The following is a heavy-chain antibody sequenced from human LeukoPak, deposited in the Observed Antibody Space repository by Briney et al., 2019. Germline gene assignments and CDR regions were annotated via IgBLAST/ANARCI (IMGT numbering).Heavy chain of an antibody. J-gene: IGHJ4*02. CDR1: GGSVSSSSYY. D-gene: IGHD2-21*02. V-gene: IGHV4-39*01. CDR2: FHYSGST. Sequence: PSETLSLTCSVSGGSVSSSSYYWGWVRQPPGKGLEWTGSFHYSGSTYYNPSLKSRVTISGDTSKNQFSLKLRSVTAADTAVYYCASLVVVVVTASEIDYWGQGTLVTVSS. CDR3: ASLVVVVVTASEIDY.